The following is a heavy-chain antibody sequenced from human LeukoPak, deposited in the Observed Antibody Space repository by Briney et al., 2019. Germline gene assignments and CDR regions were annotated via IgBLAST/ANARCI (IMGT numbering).Heavy chain of an antibody. Sequence: GGSLRLSCTASGFTFCVYTMSWFRHAPRRGRGGGGFMRSKTYGGTTEYAASVNGIFTTSRDDSNSIAYLQMNSLKTEDTAVYYCTAGDPMVRGVKDAFEIWGQGTMVTVSS. D-gene: IGHD3-10*01. CDR3: TAGDPMVRGVKDAFEI. J-gene: IGHJ3*02. V-gene: IGHV3-49*03. CDR1: GFTFCVYT. CDR2: MRSKTYGGTT.